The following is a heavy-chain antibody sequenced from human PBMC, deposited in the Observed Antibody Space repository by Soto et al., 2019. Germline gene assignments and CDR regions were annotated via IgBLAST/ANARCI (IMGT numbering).Heavy chain of an antibody. Sequence: GGPLTLYRPASGYTISRYGMHWVRKAPGKGLEWVAVTSEDGSNRYYAESVKGRFTISRDNSKSTLSLQMNNLRDEDTAIYYCAKPQQRKYYYYGMDVWGQGTTVTVPQ. V-gene: IGHV3-30*18. CDR3: AKPQQRKYYYYGMDV. D-gene: IGHD6-25*01. CDR1: GYTISRYG. CDR2: TSEDGSNR. J-gene: IGHJ6*01.